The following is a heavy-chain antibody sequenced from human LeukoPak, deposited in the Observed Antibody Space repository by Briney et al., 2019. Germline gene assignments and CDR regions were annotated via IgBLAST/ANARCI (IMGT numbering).Heavy chain of an antibody. V-gene: IGHV4-34*01. CDR2: INHSGST. Sequence: LRLSCAASGFTFSSYAMHWVRQAPGKGLEWIGEINHSGSTNYNPSLKSRVTISVDTSKNQFSLKLSSVTAADTAVYYCARVPLYYDILTGYYRNYYYYGMDVWGQGTTVTVSS. CDR1: GFTFSSYA. CDR3: ARVPLYYDILTGYYRNYYYYGMDV. D-gene: IGHD3-9*01. J-gene: IGHJ6*02.